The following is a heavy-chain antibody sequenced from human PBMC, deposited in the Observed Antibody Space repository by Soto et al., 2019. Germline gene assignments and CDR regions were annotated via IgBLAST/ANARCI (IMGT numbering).Heavy chain of an antibody. J-gene: IGHJ4*02. CDR3: VKSRGGNNFDFFD. Sequence: GGSLRLSCSASGFTFSSYAMHWVRQAPGKGLEYVSGVRGNGDPPFYADSVKGRFTISRDNSKNTLYLQMSGLSADDTAVYYCVKSRGGNNFDFFDWGQGALVTVSP. D-gene: IGHD5-12*01. CDR2: VRGNGDPP. V-gene: IGHV3-64D*06. CDR1: GFTFSSYA.